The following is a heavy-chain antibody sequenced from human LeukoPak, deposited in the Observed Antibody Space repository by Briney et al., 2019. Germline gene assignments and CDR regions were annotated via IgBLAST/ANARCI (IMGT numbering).Heavy chain of an antibody. CDR2: IREDGSEA. D-gene: IGHD5-18*01. J-gene: IGHJ4*02. V-gene: IGHV3-7*01. CDR3: ARVLYFRENSYAGPFDQ. CDR1: GFIFSNFW. Sequence: PGGSLRLSCEASGFIFSNFWMSWVRQAPGKGLEWVASIREDGSEAYYVDFVKGRFTISRDNDKNSLHLQMNSLRVEDTAVYYCARVLYFRENSYAGPFDQWGQGTLVTVSS.